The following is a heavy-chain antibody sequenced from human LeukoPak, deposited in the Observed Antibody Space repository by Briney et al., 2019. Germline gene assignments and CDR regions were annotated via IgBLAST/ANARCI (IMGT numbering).Heavy chain of an antibody. Sequence: SETLSLTCAVYGGPFSGYYWSWIRQPPGKGLEWIGEINHSGSTNYNPSLKSRVTISVDTSKNQFSLKLSSVTAADTAVYYCARGDTMVRGVIDFDYWGQGTLITVSS. D-gene: IGHD3-10*01. J-gene: IGHJ4*02. CDR2: INHSGST. CDR1: GGPFSGYY. V-gene: IGHV4-34*01. CDR3: ARGDTMVRGVIDFDY.